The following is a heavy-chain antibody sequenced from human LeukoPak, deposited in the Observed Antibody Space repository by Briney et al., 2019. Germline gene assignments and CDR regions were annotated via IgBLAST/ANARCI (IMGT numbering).Heavy chain of an antibody. D-gene: IGHD5-24*01. CDR1: GDSVSSNSVT. Sequence: SQTLSLTCAISGDSVSSNSVTWNWIRQSPSRGLEWLGRTYYRSTWYNDYAVSVRGRITVNPDTSKNQFPLQLNSVTAADTAVYYCARHDGRGGSTMGAFDSWGQGSLVAVSS. J-gene: IGHJ4*02. CDR2: TYYRSTWYN. CDR3: ARHDGRGGSTMGAFDS. V-gene: IGHV6-1*01.